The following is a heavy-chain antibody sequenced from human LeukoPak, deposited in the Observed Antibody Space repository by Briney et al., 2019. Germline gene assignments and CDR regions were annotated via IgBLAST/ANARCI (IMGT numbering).Heavy chain of an antibody. Sequence: GGSLRLSCAASGFTFRSYGMHWVRQAPGKGLEWVSVIWYDGSNKYYADSVKGRFTISRDNSKNTLYLQMNSLRAEDTAVYYCARGAGYSSSWFDYWGQGTLVTVSS. CDR1: GFTFRSYG. J-gene: IGHJ4*02. V-gene: IGHV3-33*01. CDR3: ARGAGYSSSWFDY. CDR2: IWYDGSNK. D-gene: IGHD6-13*01.